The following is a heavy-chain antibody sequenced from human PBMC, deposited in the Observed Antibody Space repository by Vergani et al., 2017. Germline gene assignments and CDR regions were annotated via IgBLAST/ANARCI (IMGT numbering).Heavy chain of an antibody. CDR3: TTDELGVS. CDR2: IKSKTDGGTT. CDR1: SFTFSSPS. J-gene: IGHJ3*01. Sequence: EVQLVESGGGLLNPPRSLTLPFPPSSFTFSSPSFRWVRQAPGKGLHWVGRIKSKTDGGTTDYAAPVKGRFTISRDDSKNTLYLQMNSLKTEDTAVYYCTTDELGVSWGQGTMVTVSS. V-gene: IGHV3-15*01. D-gene: IGHD3-16*01.